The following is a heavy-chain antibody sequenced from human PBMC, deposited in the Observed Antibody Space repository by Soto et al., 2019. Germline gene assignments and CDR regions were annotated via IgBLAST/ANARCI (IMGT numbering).Heavy chain of an antibody. Sequence: QVQLVQSGAEVKKPGASVKVSCKASGYTFTSYAMHWVRQAPGQRLEWMGWINAGNGNTKYSQKFKGRVTITRDTSASTAYMELSSLRSEDTAVYYCARGGPEVGYFDLWGRGTLVTVSS. CDR1: GYTFTSYA. J-gene: IGHJ2*01. D-gene: IGHD2-15*01. CDR3: ARGGPEVGYFDL. V-gene: IGHV1-3*01. CDR2: INAGNGNT.